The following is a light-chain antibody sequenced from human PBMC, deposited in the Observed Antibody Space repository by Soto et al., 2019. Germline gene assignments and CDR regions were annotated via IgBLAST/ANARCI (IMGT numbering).Light chain of an antibody. V-gene: IGKV4-1*01. J-gene: IGKJ3*01. CDR2: WAS. Sequence: DIVMTQSPDSLAVSLGERATINCKSSRSILSSSNNKNYLAWYQQKPGQPPRLLIYWASTRESGVPDRFSGSGSGTDFTLTISSQQAEDVAVYYCQQYYSSPFTFGPGTKVDIK. CDR1: RSILSSSNNKNY. CDR3: QQYYSSPFT.